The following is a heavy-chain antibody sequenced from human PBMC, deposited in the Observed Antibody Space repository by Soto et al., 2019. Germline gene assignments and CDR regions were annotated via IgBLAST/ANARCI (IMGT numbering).Heavy chain of an antibody. CDR2: IYYSGST. J-gene: IGHJ5*02. CDR3: ASQSITMVRGVIVVWLDP. V-gene: IGHV4-39*01. Sequence: PSETLSLTCTVSGGSISSSSYYWGWIHQPPGKGLEWIGSIYYSGSTYYNPSLKSRVTISVDTSKNQFSLKLSSVTAADTAVYYCASQSITMVRGVIVVWLDPWGQGTLVTVSS. D-gene: IGHD3-10*01. CDR1: GGSISSSSYY.